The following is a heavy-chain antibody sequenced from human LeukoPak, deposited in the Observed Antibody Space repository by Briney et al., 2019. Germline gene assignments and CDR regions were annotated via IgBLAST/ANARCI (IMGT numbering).Heavy chain of an antibody. CDR2: TNPSGGST. J-gene: IGHJ4*02. D-gene: IGHD4-17*01. CDR3: TRDRNDGDLNTRPHFDY. V-gene: IGHV1-46*01. CDR1: GYTFTSYY. Sequence: ASVKVSCKASGYTFTSYYMHWVRQAPGQGLEWMGITNPSGGSTSYAQKFQGRVTMTRDTSTSTVYMELSSPRSEDTAVYYCTRDRNDGDLNTRPHFDYWGQGTLVTVSS.